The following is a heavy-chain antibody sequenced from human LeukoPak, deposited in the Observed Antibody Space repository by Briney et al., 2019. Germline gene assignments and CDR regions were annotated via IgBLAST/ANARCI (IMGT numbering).Heavy chain of an antibody. CDR3: ARGEYSSGWFPPDY. Sequence: SGPGLVKPSETLSLTCTVSGGSISSSSYYWGWIRQPPGKGLEWLGSIYYSGSTYYNPSLKSRVTISVDTSKNHFTLKLSSVTAADTAVYYCARGEYSSGWFPPDYWGQGTLVTVSS. CDR1: GGSISSSSYY. D-gene: IGHD6-19*01. J-gene: IGHJ4*02. V-gene: IGHV4-39*02. CDR2: IYYSGST.